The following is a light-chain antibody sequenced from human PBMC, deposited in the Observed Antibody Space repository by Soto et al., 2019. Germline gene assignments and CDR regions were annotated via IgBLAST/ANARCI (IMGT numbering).Light chain of an antibody. V-gene: IGKV3-20*01. CDR1: QSVTKNN. CDR2: GAS. CDR3: QQYGSSSLT. J-gene: IGKJ4*01. Sequence: EIVMTQSPAPLSVSPGERATLSCRSSQSVTKNNLNWYQQKPGQAPRLLIYGASSRATGIPDRFSGSGSGTDFTLTISRLEPEDVAVYYCQQYGSSSLTFGGGTKVDIK.